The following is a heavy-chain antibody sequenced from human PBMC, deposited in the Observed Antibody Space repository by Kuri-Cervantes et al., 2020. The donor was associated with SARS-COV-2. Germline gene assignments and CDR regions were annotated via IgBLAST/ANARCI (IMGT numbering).Heavy chain of an antibody. Sequence: ASVKVSCKVSGYTLTELSMHWVRQAPGKGLEWMGGFDPEDGETIYAQKFQGRVTMTEDTSTDTAYMELSSLRAEDTAVYYCAGTNWGKTYFDYWGQGTLVTVSS. D-gene: IGHD7-27*01. V-gene: IGHV1-24*01. J-gene: IGHJ4*02. CDR2: FDPEDGET. CDR1: GYTLTELS. CDR3: AGTNWGKTYFDY.